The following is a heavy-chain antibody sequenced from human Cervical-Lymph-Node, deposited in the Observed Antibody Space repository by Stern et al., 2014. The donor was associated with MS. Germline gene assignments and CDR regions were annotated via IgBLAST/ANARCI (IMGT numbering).Heavy chain of an antibody. CDR2: ISYDVSKK. Sequence: VQLVESGGGVVQPVRSLRLSCAASGFTFSSYGMHWVRQAPGKGLEWVAVISYDVSKKYYAESVKGRVTISRDNSKNTLYLQMNSLGAEDTAVYYCAREYSYGHVDYWGQGSLVTVSS. D-gene: IGHD5-18*01. V-gene: IGHV3-33*05. CDR1: GFTFSSYG. CDR3: AREYSYGHVDY. J-gene: IGHJ4*02.